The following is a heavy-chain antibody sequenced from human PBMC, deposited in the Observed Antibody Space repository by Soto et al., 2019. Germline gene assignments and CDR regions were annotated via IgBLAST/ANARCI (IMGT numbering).Heavy chain of an antibody. Sequence: QVQLVQSGAEVKTPGSSVEVSCKASGGIFSSFSITWVRQVPGHGLEWMGGIIPMTGTPNYAEKFQGRLTLTAYASTRTAYLVLSSLTSEDTAVYYWARGPILPGATSWLDPWGQGTVVFVSS. D-gene: IGHD1-1*01. CDR1: GGIFSSFS. CDR3: ARGPILPGATSWLDP. CDR2: IIPMTGTP. J-gene: IGHJ5*02. V-gene: IGHV1-69*01.